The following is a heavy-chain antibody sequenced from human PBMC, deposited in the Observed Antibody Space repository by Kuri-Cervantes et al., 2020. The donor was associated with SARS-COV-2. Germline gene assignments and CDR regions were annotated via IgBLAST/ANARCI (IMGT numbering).Heavy chain of an antibody. CDR3: ARGERLLSDYFDY. Sequence: SVKVSCKASGGTFSSYAISWVRQAPGQGLEWMGGIIPIFGTANYAQKFQGRVTITADKSTSTAYMELSSLRSEDTAVYYCARGERLLSDYFDYWGQGTLVTVSS. CDR2: IIPIFGTA. D-gene: IGHD2-15*01. CDR1: GGTFSSYA. J-gene: IGHJ4*02. V-gene: IGHV1-69*06.